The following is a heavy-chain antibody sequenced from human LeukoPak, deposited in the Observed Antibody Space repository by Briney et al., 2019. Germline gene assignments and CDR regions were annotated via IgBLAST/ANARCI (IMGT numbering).Heavy chain of an antibody. D-gene: IGHD3-10*01. CDR3: ARDLTMVRGVPLGMDV. CDR1: GYTFTSYY. V-gene: IGHV1-46*01. J-gene: IGHJ6*02. Sequence: ASVKVSCKASGYTFTSYYMHWVRQAPGQGLEWMGIINPSGGSTSYAQKFQGRVTMTRDTSTSTVYMELSSLRSEDTAVYYCARDLTMVRGVPLGMDVWGQGTTVTVSS. CDR2: INPSGGST.